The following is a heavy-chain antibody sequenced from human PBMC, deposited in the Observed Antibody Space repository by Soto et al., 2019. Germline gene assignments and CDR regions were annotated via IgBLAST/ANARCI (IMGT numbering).Heavy chain of an antibody. J-gene: IGHJ6*02. CDR1: GFTFSSYA. Sequence: GGTLRLSCAASGFTFSSYAMHWVRQAPGKGLERVAVISYDGSNKYYADSVKGRFTISRDNSKNTLYLQMNSLRAEDTAVHYCARAYSNYWNYYYGMDVWGQGTTVTVSS. V-gene: IGHV3-30-3*01. CDR2: ISYDGSNK. D-gene: IGHD4-4*01. CDR3: ARAYSNYWNYYYGMDV.